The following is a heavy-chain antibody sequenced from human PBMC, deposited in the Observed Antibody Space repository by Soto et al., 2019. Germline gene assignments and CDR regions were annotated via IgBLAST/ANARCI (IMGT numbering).Heavy chain of an antibody. D-gene: IGHD3-3*01. J-gene: IGHJ6*03. CDR1: GYTFTSYG. CDR2: ISAYNGNT. V-gene: IGHV1-18*01. CDR3: AREIRFLEWSDNYYYYYMDV. Sequence: ASVKVSCKASGYTFTSYGISWVRQAPGQGLEWMGWISAYNGNTNYAQKLQGRVTMTTDTSTSTAYMELRSLRSDDTAVYYCAREIRFLEWSDNYYYYYMDVWGKGTTVTVSS.